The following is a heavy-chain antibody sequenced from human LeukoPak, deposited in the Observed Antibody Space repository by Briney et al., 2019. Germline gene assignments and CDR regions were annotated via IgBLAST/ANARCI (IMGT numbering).Heavy chain of an antibody. CDR2: IIPIFGTA. CDR3: AREAVTTRGLPFDP. Sequence: ASVKVSCKASGGTFSSYAISWVRQAPGQGLEWMGGIIPIFGTANYAQKFQGRVTITADESTSTAYMELSSLRSEGTAVYYCAREAVTTRGLPFDPWGQGTLVTVSS. V-gene: IGHV1-69*13. J-gene: IGHJ5*02. CDR1: GGTFSSYA. D-gene: IGHD4-17*01.